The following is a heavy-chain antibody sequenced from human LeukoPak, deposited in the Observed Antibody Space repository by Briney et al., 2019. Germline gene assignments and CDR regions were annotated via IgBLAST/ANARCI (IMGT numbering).Heavy chain of an antibody. CDR3: ARGRYYYGAWYMDV. J-gene: IGHJ6*02. CDR2: ISSSGTVI. V-gene: IGHV3-11*01. CDR1: AFTFTDYQ. D-gene: IGHD3-10*01. Sequence: GGSLRLSCAASAFTFTDYQMNWVRQAAGEGLEWVSYISSSGTVIYYADSVKGRFTISRDNAENSLYLQMNSLRAEDTAVYYCARGRYYYGAWYMDVWGQGTTVTVSS.